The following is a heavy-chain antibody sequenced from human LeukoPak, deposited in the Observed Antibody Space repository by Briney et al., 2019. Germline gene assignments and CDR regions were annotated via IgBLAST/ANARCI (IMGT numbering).Heavy chain of an antibody. CDR3: ARVRRTNCSSTSCTNYYYYMDV. V-gene: IGHV4-39*07. Sequence: PSETLSLTCTVSGGSISSSSYYWGWIRQPPGKGLEWIGSIYYSGSTYYNPSLKSRVTISVDTSKNQFSLKLSSVTAADTAVYYCARVRRTNCSSTSCTNYYYYMDVWGKGTTVTVSS. D-gene: IGHD2-2*01. CDR2: IYYSGST. J-gene: IGHJ6*03. CDR1: GGSISSSSYY.